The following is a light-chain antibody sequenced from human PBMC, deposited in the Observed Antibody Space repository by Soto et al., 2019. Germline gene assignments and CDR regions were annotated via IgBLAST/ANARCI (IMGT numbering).Light chain of an antibody. J-gene: IGLJ3*02. CDR3: GTWDSSLSAVV. CDR1: TSNIGNNF. Sequence: QSVLTQPPSVSAAPGQKVTISCSGSTSNIGNNFVSWYQQFPGTAPKLLIYDDNKRPSGIPDRFSGSKSGTSATLGITGLQTGDEADYYCGTWDSSLSAVVFGGGTKLTFL. CDR2: DDN. V-gene: IGLV1-51*01.